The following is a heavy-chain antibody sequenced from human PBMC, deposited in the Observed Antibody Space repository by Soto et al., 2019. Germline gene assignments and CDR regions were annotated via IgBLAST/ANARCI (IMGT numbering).Heavy chain of an antibody. D-gene: IGHD2-15*01. J-gene: IGHJ6*02. CDR3: AITLCSGGSCYLEDGMDV. CDR2: IYPGDSDT. CDR1: GYSFTSYW. V-gene: IGHV5-51*01. Sequence: GESLKISCKGSGYSFTSYWIGWVRQMPGKGLEWMGIIYPGDSDTRYSPSFQGQVTISADKSISTAYLQWSSLKASDTAMYYCAITLCSGGSCYLEDGMDVWGQGTPVTVYS.